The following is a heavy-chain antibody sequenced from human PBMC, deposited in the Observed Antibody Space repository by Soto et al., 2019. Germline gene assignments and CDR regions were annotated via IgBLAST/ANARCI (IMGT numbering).Heavy chain of an antibody. CDR3: AREDTQMATNDQNWFDP. CDR1: GNSVSSNIAA. CDR2: TYYRSKWYH. V-gene: IGHV6-1*01. Sequence: SQTPSLTCAISGNSVSSNIAAWNWIRQSPARGLEWLGRTYYRSKWYHDYAVSVKRRITINPDTSKNQFSLQLNSVTPEDTAVYYCAREDTQMATNDQNWFDPWGQGTLVTVSS. J-gene: IGHJ5*02. D-gene: IGHD5-12*01.